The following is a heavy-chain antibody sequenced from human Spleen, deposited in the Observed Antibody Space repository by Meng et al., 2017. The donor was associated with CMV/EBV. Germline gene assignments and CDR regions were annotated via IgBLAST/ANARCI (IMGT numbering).Heavy chain of an antibody. Sequence: VRVEGWGPGLVKPSETLSITGTVSGGSVTNYCGGWIRQSAGKGLEWIGRIYSSGITRYNPSFKSRVIMSVDTSKNQFSLKLSFGTAAGTAVYYCARGRVAGSFYLNGFDYWGRGALVTVSS. CDR2: IYSSGIT. CDR3: ARGRVAGSFYLNGFDY. D-gene: IGHD2-8*01. J-gene: IGHJ4*02. CDR1: GGSVTNYC. V-gene: IGHV4-4*07.